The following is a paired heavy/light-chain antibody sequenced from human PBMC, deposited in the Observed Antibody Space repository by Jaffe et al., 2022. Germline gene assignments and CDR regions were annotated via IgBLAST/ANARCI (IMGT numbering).Heavy chain of an antibody. V-gene: IGHV3-23*01. J-gene: IGHJ4*02. CDR2: ISGSGGST. CDR1: GFTFSSYA. CDR3: AKVQGYCSSTSCYAGPQDFDY. D-gene: IGHD2-2*01. Sequence: EVQLLESGGGLVQPGGSLRLSCAASGFTFSSYAMSWVRQAPGKGLEWVSAISGSGGSTYYADSVKGRFTISRDNSKKTLYLQMNSLRAEDTAVYYCAKVQGYCSSTSCYAGPQDFDYWGQGTLVTVSS.
Light chain of an antibody. CDR1: SGHSSYA. V-gene: IGLV4-69*01. CDR2: LNSDGSH. Sequence: QLVLTQSPSASASLGASVKLTCTLSSGHSSYAIAWHQQQPEKGPRYLMKLNSDGSHSKGDGIPDRFSGSSSGAERYLTISSLQSEDEGDYYCQTWVTGNVVFGGGTKLTVL. CDR3: QTWVTGNVV. J-gene: IGLJ2*01.